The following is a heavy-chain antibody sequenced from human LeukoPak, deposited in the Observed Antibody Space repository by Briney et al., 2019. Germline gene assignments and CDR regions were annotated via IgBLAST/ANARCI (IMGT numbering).Heavy chain of an antibody. Sequence: PSETLSLTCTVSGYSISSGYFWGSIRQPPGKGLECIGTIYHSGSTYYNPSLKSRVTISVDTSKSQFSLKLNSVTAADTAVYYCARIYSSSWFLNWFDPWGQGTLVTVSS. J-gene: IGHJ5*02. CDR2: IYHSGST. CDR1: GYSISSGYF. CDR3: ARIYSSSWFLNWFDP. D-gene: IGHD6-13*01. V-gene: IGHV4-38-2*02.